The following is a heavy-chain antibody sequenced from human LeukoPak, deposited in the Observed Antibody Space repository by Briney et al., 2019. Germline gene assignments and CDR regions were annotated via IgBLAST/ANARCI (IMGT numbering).Heavy chain of an antibody. Sequence: GGSLRLSCAASGFTFSSYWMSWVRQAPGKGLEWVANIKQDGSEKYYVDSVKGRFTISRDNAKNSLYLQMNSLRAEDTAVYYCAGAYYDSSGYYYVYFDYWGQGTLVTVSS. V-gene: IGHV3-7*01. CDR1: GFTFSSYW. CDR3: AGAYYDSSGYYYVYFDY. CDR2: IKQDGSEK. D-gene: IGHD3-22*01. J-gene: IGHJ4*02.